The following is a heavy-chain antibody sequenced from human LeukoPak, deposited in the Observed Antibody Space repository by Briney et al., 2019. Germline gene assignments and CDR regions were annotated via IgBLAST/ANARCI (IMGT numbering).Heavy chain of an antibody. D-gene: IGHD3-16*01. CDR3: AREGGHSLDY. J-gene: IGHJ4*02. CDR1: GGSFSGYY. V-gene: IGHV4-34*01. CDR2: INHSGST. Sequence: PSETLSLTCAVYGGSFSGYYWSWIRQPPGKGLEWIGEINHSGSTNYNPSLKSRVTISVDTSKNQFSLKLSSVTAADTAVYYCAREGGHSLDYWGQGTLVTVSS.